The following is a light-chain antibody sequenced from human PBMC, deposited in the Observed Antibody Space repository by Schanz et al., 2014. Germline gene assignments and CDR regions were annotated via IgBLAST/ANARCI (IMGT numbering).Light chain of an antibody. Sequence: QSALTQPPSASGSPGQSVTISCTGTSSDVGGYNYVSWYQQHPGKAPKLMIFEVSKRPSGVPDRFSGSKSGNTASLTVSGLQAEDEADYYCSSYTSTTTSHVFGTGTKLTVL. V-gene: IGLV2-8*01. J-gene: IGLJ1*01. CDR3: SSYTSTTTSHV. CDR1: SSDVGGYNY. CDR2: EVS.